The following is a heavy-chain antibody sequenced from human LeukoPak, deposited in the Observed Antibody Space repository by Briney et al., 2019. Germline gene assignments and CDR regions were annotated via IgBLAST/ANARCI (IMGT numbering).Heavy chain of an antibody. CDR1: GGSISSYY. CDR3: ARDLLLDDSSGYYEETDY. D-gene: IGHD3-22*01. Sequence: SETLSLTCTVSGGSISSYYWSWIRQPAGEGLEWIGRIYTSGSTNYNPSLKSRVTMSVDTSKNQFSLKLSSVTAADTAVYYCARDLLLDDSSGYYEETDYWGQGTLVTVSS. V-gene: IGHV4-4*07. CDR2: IYTSGST. J-gene: IGHJ4*02.